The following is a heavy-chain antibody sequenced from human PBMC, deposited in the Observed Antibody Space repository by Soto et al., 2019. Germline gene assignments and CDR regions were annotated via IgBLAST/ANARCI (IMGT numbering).Heavy chain of an antibody. J-gene: IGHJ4*02. D-gene: IGHD1-26*01. V-gene: IGHV4-31*11. Sequence: SETLSLTCAVCGASINSDGYYWSCIRQLPGQGLEWVVYIYFSSSTYYNPSLESRVTISLDTSQYQFSLKLSSVTAADTDVYDCASGNSWEVILVYWGQGTLVTVSS. CDR1: GASINSDGYY. CDR2: IYFSSST. CDR3: ASGNSWEVILVY.